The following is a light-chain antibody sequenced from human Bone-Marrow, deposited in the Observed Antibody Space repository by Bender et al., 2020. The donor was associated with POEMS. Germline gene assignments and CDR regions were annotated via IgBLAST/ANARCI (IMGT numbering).Light chain of an antibody. CDR3: QSADSSGSYVL. V-gene: IGLV3-25*03. Sequence: SYVLTQPPSVSVTPGETAKIACGGDHIGGKSVHWYQQKAGQAPVLVVYDDSHRPSGIPARFSGSSSGTTATLTISGVQAEDEADFYCQSADSSGSYVLFGGGTKLTVL. CDR2: DDS. J-gene: IGLJ2*01. CDR1: IGGKS.